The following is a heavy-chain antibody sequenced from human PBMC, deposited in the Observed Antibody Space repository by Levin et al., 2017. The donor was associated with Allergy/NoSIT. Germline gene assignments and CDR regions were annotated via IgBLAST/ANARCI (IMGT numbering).Heavy chain of an antibody. V-gene: IGHV3-48*02. CDR2: ISSSSSTT. Sequence: GGSLRLSCAASGFTFSSYSMNWVRQAPGKGLEWVSYISSSSSTTYYTDSVKGRFTISRDNAKNSLYLQMNSLRDEDTAVYYGARKWRVYSSSHVLIDYWGHGTLVTVSS. J-gene: IGHJ4*01. CDR1: GFTFSSYS. D-gene: IGHD6-6*01. CDR3: ARKWRVYSSSHVLIDY.